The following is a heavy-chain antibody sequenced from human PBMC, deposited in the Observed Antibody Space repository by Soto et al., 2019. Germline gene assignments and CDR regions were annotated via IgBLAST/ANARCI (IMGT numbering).Heavy chain of an antibody. D-gene: IGHD6-19*01. J-gene: IGHJ4*02. CDR1: GFTFSTYT. V-gene: IGHV3-30*18. CDR2: ISYDGSRQ. CDR3: AKELRYRSAWYLKGYYFDS. Sequence: QVQLVESGGGVVQPGRSLSLSCAASGFTFSTYTIHWVRQAPGKGMERVAVISYDGSRQYYADSVKGRFAVSRDNSKDTVYLQMNSLRPEDTAVYYCAKELRYRSAWYLKGYYFDSWGQGTLVTVSS.